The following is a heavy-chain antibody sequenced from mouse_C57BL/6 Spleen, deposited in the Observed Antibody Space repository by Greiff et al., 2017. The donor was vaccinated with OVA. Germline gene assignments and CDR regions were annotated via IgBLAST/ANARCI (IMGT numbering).Heavy chain of an antibody. D-gene: IGHD1-1*01. CDR2: ISRGSSTI. J-gene: IGHJ2*01. CDR3: ARRNYYGNYFDY. V-gene: IGHV5-17*01. CDR1: GFTFSDYG. Sequence: EVQGVESGGGLVKPGGSLKLSCAASGFTFSDYGMHWVRQAPEKGLEWVAYISRGSSTIYYADTVKGRFTISRDNAKNTLFLQMTSLRSEETAIYYCARRNYYGNYFDYWGQGTTLTVSS.